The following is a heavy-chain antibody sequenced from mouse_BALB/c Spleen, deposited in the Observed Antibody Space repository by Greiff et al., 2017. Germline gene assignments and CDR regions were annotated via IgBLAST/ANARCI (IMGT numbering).Heavy chain of an antibody. CDR1: GYTFTDYY. D-gene: IGHD1-1*01. Sequence: LMESGPELVKPGASVKISCKASGYTFTDYYINWVKQKPGQGLEWIGWIYPGSGNTKYNEKFKGKATLTVDTSSSTANMQLSSLTSEDTAVYFCARGYYGSSFAYWGQGTLVTVSA. CDR2: IYPGSGNT. V-gene: IGHV1-84*02. CDR3: ARGYYGSSFAY. J-gene: IGHJ3*01.